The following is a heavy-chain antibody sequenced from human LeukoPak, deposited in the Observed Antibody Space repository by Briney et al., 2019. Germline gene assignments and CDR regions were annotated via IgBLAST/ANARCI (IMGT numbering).Heavy chain of an antibody. D-gene: IGHD2-15*01. Sequence: GESLKISCKGSGYSFTSYWIGWARQMPGKGLEWMGIIYPGDSDTRYSPSFQGQVTISADKSISTAYLQWSSLKASDTAMYYCARHRQEGCSGGSCYSRRYYMDVWGKGTTVTISS. J-gene: IGHJ6*03. V-gene: IGHV5-51*01. CDR1: GYSFTSYW. CDR2: IYPGDSDT. CDR3: ARHRQEGCSGGSCYSRRYYMDV.